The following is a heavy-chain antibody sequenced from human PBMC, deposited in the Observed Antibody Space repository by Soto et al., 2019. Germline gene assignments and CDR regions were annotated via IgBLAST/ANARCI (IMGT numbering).Heavy chain of an antibody. CDR3: ARGSGYGYGIDY. Sequence: QVQLQESGPGLVKPSETLSLTCTVSGGSVSSGNHYWSWIRQPPGKELEFIAYVFYSGREIYKPSLKSRVTTTIHPYKNQFTLDLRSVTSADTAVDYGARGSGYGYGIDYWGHRSLVTVSS. V-gene: IGHV4-61*01. CDR1: GGSVSSGNHY. J-gene: IGHJ4*01. D-gene: IGHD5-18*01. CDR2: VFYSGRE.